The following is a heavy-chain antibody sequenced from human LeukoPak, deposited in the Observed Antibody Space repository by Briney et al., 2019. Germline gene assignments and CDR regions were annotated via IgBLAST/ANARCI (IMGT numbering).Heavy chain of an antibody. D-gene: IGHD4-23*01. V-gene: IGHV4-61*02. CDR3: ASTVVKGVGFDY. CDR1: GGSISSGSYY. Sequence: PSETLPLTCTVSGGSISSGSYYWSWIRQPAGKGLEWIGRIYTSGSTNYNPSLKSRVTISVDTSKNQFSLKLSSVTAADTAVYYCASTVVKGVGFDYWGQGTLVTVSS. J-gene: IGHJ4*02. CDR2: IYTSGST.